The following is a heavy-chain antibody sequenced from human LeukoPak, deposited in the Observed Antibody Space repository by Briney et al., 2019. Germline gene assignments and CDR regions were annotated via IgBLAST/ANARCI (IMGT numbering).Heavy chain of an antibody. CDR2: IYHSGST. CDR3: ARRRGVAAAATH. CDR1: GYSISSGYY. D-gene: IGHD6-13*01. Sequence: SETLSLTCTVSGYSISSGYYWGWIRQPPGKGLEWIGSIYHSGSTNYNPSLKSRVTISVDTSKNQFSLKLSSVTAADTAVYYCARRRGVAAAATHWGQGTLVTVSS. V-gene: IGHV4-38-2*02. J-gene: IGHJ4*02.